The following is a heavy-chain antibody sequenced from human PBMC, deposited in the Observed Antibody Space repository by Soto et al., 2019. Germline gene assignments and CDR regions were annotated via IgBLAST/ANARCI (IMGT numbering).Heavy chain of an antibody. D-gene: IGHD2-15*01. J-gene: IGHJ6*02. CDR2: ISSRSDTL. CDR1: GFTFSAYA. CDR3: ARDWDIVILSVPIPNYNYGMDV. Sequence: GGSLRLSCEGSGFTFSAYAMNWVRQAPGKGLEWVSYISSRSDTLYYADSVKGRFTISRDNAKNSVCLQVNNLRDEDTAVYYCARDWDIVILSVPIPNYNYGMDVWGQGTTVTVSS. V-gene: IGHV3-48*02.